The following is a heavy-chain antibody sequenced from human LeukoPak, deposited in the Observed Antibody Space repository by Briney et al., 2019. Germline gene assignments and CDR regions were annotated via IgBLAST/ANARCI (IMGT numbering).Heavy chain of an antibody. CDR2: IYTSGST. CDR3: AREDYYGSGSHMDV. CDR1: GGSISSGGYY. J-gene: IGHJ6*03. D-gene: IGHD3-10*01. Sequence: SQTLSLTCTVSGGSISSGGYYWSWIRQPAGKGLEWIGRIYTSGSTNYNPSLKSRVTISVDTSKNQFSLKLSSVTAADTAVYYCAREDYYGSGSHMDVWGKGTTVTVSS. V-gene: IGHV4-61*02.